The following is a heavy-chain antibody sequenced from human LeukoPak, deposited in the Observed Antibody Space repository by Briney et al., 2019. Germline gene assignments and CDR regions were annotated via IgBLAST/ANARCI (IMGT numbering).Heavy chain of an antibody. Sequence: GASVKVSCKASGYTCTSYGISWVRQAPGQGLEWMGWISAYNGNTNYAQKLQGRVTMTTDTSTSTAYMELRSLRSDDTAVYYCARGRPSYYYYGMDVWGKGTTVTVSS. CDR3: ARGRPSYYYYGMDV. CDR1: GYTCTSYG. V-gene: IGHV1-18*04. J-gene: IGHJ6*04. CDR2: ISAYNGNT.